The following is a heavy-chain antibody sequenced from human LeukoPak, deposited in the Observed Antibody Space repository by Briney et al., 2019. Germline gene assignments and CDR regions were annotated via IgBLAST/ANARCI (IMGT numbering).Heavy chain of an antibody. J-gene: IGHJ3*02. CDR2: IKTKAGGGTT. V-gene: IGHV3-15*01. Sequence: GGSLRLSCAASGFTFSDAWMNWVRQAPGKGLEWVGRIKTKAGGGTTDYAAPVKGRFTISRDDSKNTMYLQMNSLRTGDTAVYYCTTNHLFDIWGQGTMVTVSS. CDR3: TTNHLFDI. CDR1: GFTFSDAW.